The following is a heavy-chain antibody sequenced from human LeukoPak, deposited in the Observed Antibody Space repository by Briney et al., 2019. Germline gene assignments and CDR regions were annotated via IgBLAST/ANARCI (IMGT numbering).Heavy chain of an antibody. CDR2: IRDKANSYTT. J-gene: IGHJ6*02. CDR3: ARGASSTSPSYSHALDV. V-gene: IGHV3-72*01. CDR1: GFTFSDHY. Sequence: GGSLRLSCVGSGFTFSDHYMDWVRQAPGKGLEWVGRIRDKANSYTTEYAASVKGRYTISRDDSKTSLYLQMNSLKIEDTAVYFCARGASSTSPSYSHALDVWGQGTTVTVSS. D-gene: IGHD2-2*01.